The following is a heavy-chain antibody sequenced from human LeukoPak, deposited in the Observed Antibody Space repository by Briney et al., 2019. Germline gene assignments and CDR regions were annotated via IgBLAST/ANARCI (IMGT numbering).Heavy chain of an antibody. CDR3: AKDIRYFDWSFDY. V-gene: IGHV3-30*18. Sequence: GGSLRLSCAAAGFTFISYGMHWVRQAPGKWLEGVAVISYDGSNKYYADSGKGRFTISTDNSKNTLYMQMNSLRAEDKAVYYCAKDIRYFDWSFDYWGQGTLVTVSS. CDR2: ISYDGSNK. D-gene: IGHD3-9*01. CDR1: GFTFISYG. J-gene: IGHJ4*02.